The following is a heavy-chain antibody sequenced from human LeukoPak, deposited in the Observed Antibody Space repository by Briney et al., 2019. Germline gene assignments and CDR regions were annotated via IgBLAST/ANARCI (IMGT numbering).Heavy chain of an antibody. D-gene: IGHD1-26*01. V-gene: IGHV3-11*01. CDR1: GFTFSDYY. J-gene: IGHJ4*02. Sequence: GGSLRLSCAASGFTFSDYYMSWIRQAPGKGLEWVSYISSSGSTIYYADSVKGRFTISRDNAKNSLYLQMNSLRAEDTAVYYCARDNFFGESSYSAFDYWGQGTLVTVSS. CDR2: ISSSGSTI. CDR3: ARDNFFGESSYSAFDY.